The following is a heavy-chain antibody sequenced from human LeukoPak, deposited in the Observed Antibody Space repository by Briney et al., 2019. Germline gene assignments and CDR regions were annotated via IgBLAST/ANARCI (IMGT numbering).Heavy chain of an antibody. CDR3: ARLQYSFLHGSGSYGVDY. CDR1: GFTFSSYG. J-gene: IGHJ4*02. V-gene: IGHV3-30*02. Sequence: PGGSLRLSCAASGFTFSSYGMHWVRQAPGKGLEWVAFIRYDGSNKYYADFVKGRFTISRDNAKNSLYLQMNSLRAEDTAVYYCARLQYSFLHGSGSYGVDYWGQGTLVTVSS. CDR2: IRYDGSNK. D-gene: IGHD3-10*01.